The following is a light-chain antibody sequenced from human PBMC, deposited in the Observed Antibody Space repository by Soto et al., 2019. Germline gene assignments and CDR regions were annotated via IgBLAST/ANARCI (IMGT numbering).Light chain of an antibody. CDR2: DAS. V-gene: IGKV3-11*01. J-gene: IGKJ5*01. Sequence: EIVLTQSPATLSLSPGERATLSCRASQSVSSYLAWYKQKPGQAPRLLIYDASNRATGIPARCSGSGSGPDFTLTTSSLAPEDFGVYSCQQGSNWRPITLDQGTRLEIK. CDR3: QQGSNWRPIT. CDR1: QSVSSY.